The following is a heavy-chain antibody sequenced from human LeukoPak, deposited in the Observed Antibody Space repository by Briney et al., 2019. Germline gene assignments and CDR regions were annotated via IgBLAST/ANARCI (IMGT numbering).Heavy chain of an antibody. CDR2: IYYSGST. CDR1: GGSISSYY. CDR3: ARVHPRGGWYVHAFDI. Sequence: SETLSLTCTVSGGSISSYYWSWIRQPPGKGLEWIGYIYYSGSTNYNPSLKSRVTISVDTSKNQFSLKLSSVTAADTAVYYCARVHPRGGWYVHAFDIWGQGTMVTVSS. J-gene: IGHJ3*02. V-gene: IGHV4-59*01. D-gene: IGHD6-19*01.